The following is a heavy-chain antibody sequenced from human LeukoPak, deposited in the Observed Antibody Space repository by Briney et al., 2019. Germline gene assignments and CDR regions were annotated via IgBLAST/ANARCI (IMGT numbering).Heavy chain of an antibody. J-gene: IGHJ6*03. V-gene: IGHV3-23*01. Sequence: GGSLRLSCAASGFTFSSYAMSWVRQAPGKGLEWVSGTSLDGATTYYAGSVEGRFTISRDNSKNTLYLQMNSLRAEDTAVYYCAKEGGTYCGGDCYPFHYMDVWGKGTTVTISS. D-gene: IGHD2-21*02. CDR2: TSLDGATT. CDR3: AKEGGTYCGGDCYPFHYMDV. CDR1: GFTFSSYA.